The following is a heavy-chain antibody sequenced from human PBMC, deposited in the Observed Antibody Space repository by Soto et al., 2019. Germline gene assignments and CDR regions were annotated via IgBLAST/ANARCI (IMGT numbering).Heavy chain of an antibody. CDR3: AADLEGWQQFESY. CDR1: GFTFTSSA. D-gene: IGHD6-13*01. Sequence: SVKVSCKASGFTFTSSAVQWVRQARGQRLEWIGWIVVGSGNTNYAQKFQERVTITRDMSTSTAYMELSSLRSEDTAVYYCAADLEGWQQFESYWGQGTLVTVSS. V-gene: IGHV1-58*01. J-gene: IGHJ4*02. CDR2: IVVGSGNT.